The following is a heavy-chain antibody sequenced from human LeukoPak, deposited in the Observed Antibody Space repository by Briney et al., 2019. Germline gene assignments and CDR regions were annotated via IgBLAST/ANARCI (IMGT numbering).Heavy chain of an antibody. CDR1: GFTFSSYW. J-gene: IGHJ4*02. D-gene: IGHD3-9*01. Sequence: PGGSLRLSCAASGFTFSSYWMHWVRQAPGKGLVWVSRINSDGSSTSYADSVKGRFTISRDNAKNTLYRQMNSLRAEDTAVYYCARVRYDILTGLYYFDYWGQGTLVTVS. V-gene: IGHV3-74*01. CDR3: ARVRYDILTGLYYFDY. CDR2: INSDGSST.